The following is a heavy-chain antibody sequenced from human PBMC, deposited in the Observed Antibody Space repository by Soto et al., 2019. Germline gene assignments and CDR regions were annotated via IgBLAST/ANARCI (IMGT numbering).Heavy chain of an antibody. J-gene: IGHJ4*02. V-gene: IGHV1-8*01. CDR3: ARDYYESREIDY. CDR2: MNPNSGNT. D-gene: IGHD3-22*01. Sequence: QVQLVQSGAEVKKPGASVKVSCKASGYTFTSYDINWVRQATGQGLEWMGWMNPNSGNTGYAQKFQGRVTMTRNTSISTAYMEMSSLRSEDTAVYYCARDYYESREIDYWGQGTLVTVSS. CDR1: GYTFTSYD.